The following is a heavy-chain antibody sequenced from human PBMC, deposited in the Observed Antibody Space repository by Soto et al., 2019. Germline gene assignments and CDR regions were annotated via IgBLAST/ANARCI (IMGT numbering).Heavy chain of an antibody. CDR3: ARGRYGDY. CDR1: GYTFTSYG. Sequence: QVHLVQSGAEVKKPGASVKVSCKASGYTFTSYGITWVRQAPGQGLEWMGWISAHNGNTDYAQKLQGRVIVTRDTSTSTAYMELRSLRSXDTAVYYCARGRYGDYWGQGALVTVSS. V-gene: IGHV1-18*01. J-gene: IGHJ4*02. D-gene: IGHD1-1*01. CDR2: ISAHNGNT.